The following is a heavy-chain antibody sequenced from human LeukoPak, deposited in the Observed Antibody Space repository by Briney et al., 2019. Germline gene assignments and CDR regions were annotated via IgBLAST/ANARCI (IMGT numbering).Heavy chain of an antibody. CDR1: GFTFSRFA. CDR3: ARDPRTLEWLPDAFDI. Sequence: GGSLRLSCAASGFTFSRFAMSWVRQAPGKGLEWVSSISSSSSYIYYADSVKGRFTISRDNAKNSLYLQMNSLRAEDTAVYYCARDPRTLEWLPDAFDIWGQGTMVTVSS. V-gene: IGHV3-21*01. CDR2: ISSSSSYI. D-gene: IGHD3-3*01. J-gene: IGHJ3*02.